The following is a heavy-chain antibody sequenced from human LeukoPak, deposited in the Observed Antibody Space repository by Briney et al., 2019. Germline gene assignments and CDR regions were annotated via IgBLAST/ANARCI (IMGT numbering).Heavy chain of an antibody. CDR2: ISSSSSTI. CDR1: GFTFSSYS. D-gene: IGHD2-2*01. Sequence: GGSLRLSCAASGFTFSSYSMNWVRQAPGKGLEWVSYISSSSSTIYYADSVKGRFTISRDNAKNSLYLQMNSLRAEDTAVYYCAGFSTPFDYWGRGTLVTVSS. CDR3: AGFSTPFDY. J-gene: IGHJ4*02. V-gene: IGHV3-48*01.